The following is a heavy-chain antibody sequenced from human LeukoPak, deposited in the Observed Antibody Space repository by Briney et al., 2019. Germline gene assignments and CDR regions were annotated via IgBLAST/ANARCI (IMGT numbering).Heavy chain of an antibody. D-gene: IGHD5-12*01. CDR2: INPSGGST. V-gene: IGHV1-46*01. CDR3: ARDWDSAKWPFDY. Sequence: ASVKVSCKASGYTFTGYYMHWVRQAPGQGLEWMGIINPSGGSTNYAQKLQGRVTMTTDTSTSTAYMELRSLRSDDTAVYYCARDWDSAKWPFDYWGQGTLVTVSS. J-gene: IGHJ4*02. CDR1: GYTFTGYY.